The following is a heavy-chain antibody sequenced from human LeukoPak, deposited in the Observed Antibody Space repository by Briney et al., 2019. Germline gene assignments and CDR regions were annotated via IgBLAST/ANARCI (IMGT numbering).Heavy chain of an antibody. CDR3: ARLDYDAGGSFFDF. D-gene: IGHD2-8*02. Sequence: SETLSLTCAVAGGSISTSRYYWGWIRQSPGKGLEWIGSINYSGFTYYHPSLQIRVTISVDTSKNQFSLNLISVTAADTAVYYCARLDYDAGGSFFDFWGQGTLVTVSS. CDR2: INYSGFT. V-gene: IGHV4-39*01. J-gene: IGHJ4*02. CDR1: GGSISTSRYY.